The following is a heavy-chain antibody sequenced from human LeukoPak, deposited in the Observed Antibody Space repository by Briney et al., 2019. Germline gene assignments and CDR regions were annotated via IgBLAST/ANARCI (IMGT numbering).Heavy chain of an antibody. CDR3: AKGHSAHGTGFDC. J-gene: IGHJ4*02. V-gene: IGHV3-23*01. CDR2: ISGSGGST. CDR1: GVTFINYG. D-gene: IGHD1-14*01. Sequence: GGSLRLSCAASGVTFINYGMSWVRRAPRKGLEWVSGISGSGGSTYYADSVKGRFTISRDNSKNTLYLQMNSLRAEDTAVYYCAKGHSAHGTGFDCWGQGTLVAVSS.